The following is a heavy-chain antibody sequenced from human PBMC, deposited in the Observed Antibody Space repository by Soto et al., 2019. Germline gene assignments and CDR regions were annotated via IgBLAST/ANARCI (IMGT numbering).Heavy chain of an antibody. CDR3: VTSPYKLRFLEWPGYVDF. CDR1: GVPIRGSSYY. J-gene: IGHJ6*04. D-gene: IGHD3-3*01. CDR2: IFYSGTP. V-gene: IGHV4-39*01. Sequence: SETLSLTCSVSGVPIRGSSYYWGWVRQTAGKGLEWIGSIFYSGTPNYNPTLGSRATVSEDSSKNQFSLKLSFLTASDTGVYYCVTSPYKLRFLEWPGYVDFWGKGTTVTVSS.